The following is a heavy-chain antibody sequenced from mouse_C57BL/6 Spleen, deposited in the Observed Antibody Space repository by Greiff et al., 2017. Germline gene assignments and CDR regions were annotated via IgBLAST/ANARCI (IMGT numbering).Heavy chain of an antibody. CDR2: IDPSDSET. CDR3: ARQPANWDYFDY. D-gene: IGHD4-1*01. CDR1: GYTFTSYW. Sequence: QVQLQQPGAELVRPGSSVKLSCKASGYTFTSYWMHWVKQRPIQGLEWIGNIDPSDSETHYNQKFKDKATLTVDKSSSTAYMQLSSLTSEDSAVYYCARQPANWDYFDYWGQGTTLTVSS. V-gene: IGHV1-52*01. J-gene: IGHJ2*01.